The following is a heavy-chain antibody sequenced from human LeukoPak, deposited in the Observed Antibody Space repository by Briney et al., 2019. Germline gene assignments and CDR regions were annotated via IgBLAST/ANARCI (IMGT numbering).Heavy chain of an antibody. D-gene: IGHD6-6*01. CDR2: INPSGGRT. Sequence: EASVKVSCKASGYTFTSYYVHWVRQAPGQGLEWMGIINPSGGRTSYAQKFQGRVTMTRDTSTSTVYMEVSSLRSEDTAVYYCAREGSSNERLVDYWGQGTLVTVSS. CDR1: GYTFTSYY. CDR3: AREGSSNERLVDY. V-gene: IGHV1-46*01. J-gene: IGHJ4*02.